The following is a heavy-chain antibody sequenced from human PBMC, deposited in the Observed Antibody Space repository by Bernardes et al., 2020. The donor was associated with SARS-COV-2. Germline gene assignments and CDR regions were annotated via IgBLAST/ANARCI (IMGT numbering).Heavy chain of an antibody. CDR1: GYTFTSYY. D-gene: IGHD3-22*01. Sequence: ASVKVSCKASGYTFTSYYMHWLRQARGQRLEWMGIINPSACSTSYAQKFQGRVTMTSDTSTSTVYMELSSLRSEDTAMYYCARGPYDYYQSSGYHYPDYWGQGTLVTVSA. V-gene: IGHV1-46*03. CDR2: INPSACST. J-gene: IGHJ4*02. CDR3: ARGPYDYYQSSGYHYPDY.